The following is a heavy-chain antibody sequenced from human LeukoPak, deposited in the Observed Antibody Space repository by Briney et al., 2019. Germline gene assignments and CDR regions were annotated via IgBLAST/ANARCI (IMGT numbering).Heavy chain of an antibody. CDR2: ISGSGGST. J-gene: IGHJ4*02. CDR1: GFTFSSCA. CDR3: AKDSYGSGSYQYYFDY. D-gene: IGHD3-10*01. V-gene: IGHV3-23*01. Sequence: GGSLRLSCAASGFTFSSCAMSWVRQAPGKGLEWVSAISGSGGSTYYADSVKGRFTISRDNSKNTLYLQMNSLRAEDTAVYYCAKDSYGSGSYQYYFDYWGQGTLVTVSS.